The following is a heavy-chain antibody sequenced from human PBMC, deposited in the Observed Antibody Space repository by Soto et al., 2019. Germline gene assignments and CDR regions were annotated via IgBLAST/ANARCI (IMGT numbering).Heavy chain of an antibody. D-gene: IGHD3-22*01. Sequence: GESLKISCKGSGYSFTSYWIGWVRQMPGKGLEWMGIIYPGDSDTRYSPSFQGQVTISADKSISTAYLQWSSLKASDTAMYYCARLSPGRITMIVVVMDAFDIWGQGTMVTVSS. CDR1: GYSFTSYW. CDR3: ARLSPGRITMIVVVMDAFDI. CDR2: IYPGDSDT. J-gene: IGHJ3*02. V-gene: IGHV5-51*01.